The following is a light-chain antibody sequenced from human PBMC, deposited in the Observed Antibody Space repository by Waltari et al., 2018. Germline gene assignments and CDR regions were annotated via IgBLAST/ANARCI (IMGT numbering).Light chain of an antibody. CDR1: SSDGGDYKY. Sequence: QSALTQPDSVSGSPGQTITISCTGTSSDGGDYKYYSWYQQYPGKAPKVIIYDAINRPSGVSNRFSGSKSGNSASLTISGLQAEDEAHYFCASFISSTSGVFGGGTRLTVL. J-gene: IGLJ2*01. CDR3: ASFISSTSGV. V-gene: IGLV2-14*03. CDR2: DAI.